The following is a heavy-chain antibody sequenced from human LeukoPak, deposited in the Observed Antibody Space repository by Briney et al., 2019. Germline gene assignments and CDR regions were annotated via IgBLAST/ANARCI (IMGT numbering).Heavy chain of an antibody. D-gene: IGHD2-2*01. CDR3: AKGGPHCSSTSCYTDAFDI. V-gene: IGHV3-23*01. CDR2: ISGSGGST. J-gene: IGHJ3*02. Sequence: GGSLRLSCEASGFIFKNSCMSWVRQAPGKGLEWVSAISGSGGSTYYADSVKGRFTISRDNSKNTLYLQMNSLRAEDTAVYYCAKGGPHCSSTSCYTDAFDIWGQGTMVTVSS. CDR1: GFIFKNSC.